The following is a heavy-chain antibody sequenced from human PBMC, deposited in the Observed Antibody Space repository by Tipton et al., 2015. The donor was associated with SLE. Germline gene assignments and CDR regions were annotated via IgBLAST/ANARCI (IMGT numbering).Heavy chain of an antibody. CDR2: ISHSGNT. V-gene: IGHV4-59*08. CDR3: ASARAAAGTGNFDY. D-gene: IGHD6-13*01. Sequence: TLSLTCTVSVGSISSHYWSWIRQASGKGLEWIGSISHSGNTYYNPSLKSRVTTSVDTSRNHFSLNLNSVTAADTAVYYCASARAAAGTGNFDYWGQGALVIVSS. J-gene: IGHJ4*02. CDR1: VGSISSHY.